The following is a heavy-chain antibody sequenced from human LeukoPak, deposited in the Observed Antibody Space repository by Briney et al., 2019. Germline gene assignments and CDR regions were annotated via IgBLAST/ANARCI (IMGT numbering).Heavy chain of an antibody. J-gene: IGHJ4*02. CDR2: ISYDGSNK. V-gene: IGHV3-30-3*01. CDR1: GFTFSSYD. CDR3: AREHIVATIPEY. Sequence: GRSLRLSCAASGFTFSSYDMHWVRQAPGKGLEWVAVISYDGSNKYYADSVKGRFTISRDNSKNTLYLQMNSLRAEDTAVYYCAREHIVATIPEYWGQGTLVTVSS. D-gene: IGHD5-12*01.